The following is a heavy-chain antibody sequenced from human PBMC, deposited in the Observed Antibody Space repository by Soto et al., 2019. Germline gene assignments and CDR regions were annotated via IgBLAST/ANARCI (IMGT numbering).Heavy chain of an antibody. Sequence: PSETLSLTCTVSGGSISSGGYYWSWIRQHPGKGLEWIGYIYYSGSTYYNPSLKSRVTISVDTSKNQFSLKLSSVTAADTAVYYCAREGGAGFTMVRGVHDHDAFDIWGRGTMVT. CDR2: IYYSGST. CDR1: GGSISSGGYY. V-gene: IGHV4-31*03. J-gene: IGHJ3*02. D-gene: IGHD3-10*01. CDR3: AREGGAGFTMVRGVHDHDAFDI.